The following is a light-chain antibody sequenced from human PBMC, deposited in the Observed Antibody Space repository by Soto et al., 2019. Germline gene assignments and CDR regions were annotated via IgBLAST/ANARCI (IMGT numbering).Light chain of an antibody. CDR3: SSYTSSSSYV. Sequence: QSALTQPASVSGSPGQSITISCTGTSSDVGGYKYVSWYQQHPGKAPKLLIYTVSNRPSGVSNRFPGSKSGNTASLTISGLQAEGEADYYCSSYTSSSSYVFGTGTKVTVL. V-gene: IGLV2-14*01. CDR2: TVS. J-gene: IGLJ1*01. CDR1: SSDVGGYKY.